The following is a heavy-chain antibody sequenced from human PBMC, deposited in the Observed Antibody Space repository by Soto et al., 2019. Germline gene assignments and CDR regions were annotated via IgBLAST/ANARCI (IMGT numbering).Heavy chain of an antibody. CDR2: ISYDGSNK. CDR3: ARDFDILTGYYTPFFDY. J-gene: IGHJ4*02. D-gene: IGHD3-9*01. V-gene: IGHV3-30-3*01. CDR1: GFTFSSYA. Sequence: GGSLRLSCAASGFTFSSYAMHWVRQAPGKGLEWVAVISYDGSNKYYADSVKGRFTISRDNSKNXXXXXXXXXRAEDTAVYYCARDFDILTGYYTPFFDYWGQGTLVTVSS.